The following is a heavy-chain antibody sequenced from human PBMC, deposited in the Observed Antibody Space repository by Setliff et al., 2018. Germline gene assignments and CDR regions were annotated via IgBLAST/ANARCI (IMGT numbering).Heavy chain of an antibody. V-gene: IGHV1-46*01. Sequence: GASVKVSCKASGYTFTRYYMYWVRQAPGQGLEWMGIINPSGGRLSYAEKFQDRVTMTRDTSTNTVYMDLSSLRDDDTAVYYCAREVSTGENSGCDIWGQGTVVTVSS. J-gene: IGHJ3*02. CDR2: INPSGGRL. CDR3: AREVSTGENSGCDI. D-gene: IGHD3-9*01. CDR1: GYTFTRYY.